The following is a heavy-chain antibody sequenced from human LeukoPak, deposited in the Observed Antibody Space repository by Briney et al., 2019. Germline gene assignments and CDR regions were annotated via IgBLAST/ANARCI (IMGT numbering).Heavy chain of an antibody. V-gene: IGHV4-39*07. CDR1: GGSISSYY. D-gene: IGHD3-16*01. CDR3: ARDMGGDAFDI. J-gene: IGHJ3*02. Sequence: KPSETLSLTCTVSGGSISSYYWGWIRQPPGKGLEWIGSIDHIGTTYYNPSLKSRVLVSVDTSKNQFSLKVTSLTAADTAVYYCARDMGGDAFDIWGQGTMVTVSS. CDR2: IDHIGTT.